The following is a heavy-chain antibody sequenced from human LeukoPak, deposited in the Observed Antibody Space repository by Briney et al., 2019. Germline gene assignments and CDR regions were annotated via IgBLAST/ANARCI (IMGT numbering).Heavy chain of an antibody. V-gene: IGHV1-46*01. CDR1: GYTFTSYY. D-gene: IGHD6-6*01. Sequence: ASVKVSCKASGYTFTSYYMHWVRQAPGQGLEWMGIINPSGGSTSYAQKFQGRVTMTRDMSTSTVYMELSRLRSDDTAVYYCARELRAARGFDPWGQGTLVTVSS. J-gene: IGHJ5*02. CDR2: INPSGGST. CDR3: ARELRAARGFDP.